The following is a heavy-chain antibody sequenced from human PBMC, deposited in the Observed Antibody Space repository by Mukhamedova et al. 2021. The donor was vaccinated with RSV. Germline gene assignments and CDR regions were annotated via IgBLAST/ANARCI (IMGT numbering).Heavy chain of an antibody. V-gene: IGHV3-23*01. J-gene: IGHJ4*02. CDR3: AKNYVDIVATIVDY. Sequence: SMFTISRDNSKNTLYLQMNSLRAEDTAVYYCAKNYVDIVATIVDYWGQGTLVT. D-gene: IGHD5-12*01.